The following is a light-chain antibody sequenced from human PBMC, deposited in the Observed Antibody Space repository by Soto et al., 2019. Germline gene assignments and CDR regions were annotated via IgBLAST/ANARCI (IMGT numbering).Light chain of an antibody. CDR1: TGAVTSGYY. CDR3: LLYYGGAHVV. J-gene: IGLJ2*01. CDR2: STS. Sequence: QAVVTQKPSLTVSPGGTVTLTCDCSTGAVTSGYYPNWFQQKPGQAPRALIYSTSNKDSWTPARFSGSLLGGKAALTLSGVQPEDEAEYYCLLYYGGAHVVFGGGTKLTVL. V-gene: IGLV7-43*01.